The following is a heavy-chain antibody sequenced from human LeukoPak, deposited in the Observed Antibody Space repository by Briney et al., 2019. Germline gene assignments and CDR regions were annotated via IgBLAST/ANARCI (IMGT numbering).Heavy chain of an antibody. V-gene: IGHV1-69*04. Sequence: SVKVSCKASGGTFISYAISWVRQAPGQGLEWMGRIIPILGIANYAQKFQGRVTITADKSTSTAYMELSSLGSEDTAVYYCASPPYCTNGVCYRKNWFDPWGQGTLVTVSS. J-gene: IGHJ5*02. D-gene: IGHD2-8*01. CDR3: ASPPYCTNGVCYRKNWFDP. CDR2: IIPILGIA. CDR1: GGTFISYA.